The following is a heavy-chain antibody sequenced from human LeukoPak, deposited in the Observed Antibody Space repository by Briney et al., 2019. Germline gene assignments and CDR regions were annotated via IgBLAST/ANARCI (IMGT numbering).Heavy chain of an antibody. CDR2: IYHSGST. D-gene: IGHD3-22*01. CDR1: GGSFSGYY. Sequence: SETLSLTCAVYGGSFSGYYWSWIRQPPGKGLEWIGYIYHSGSTYYNPSLKSRVTISVDRSKNQFSLKLSSVTAADTAVYYCARAVWLLPYFDYWGQGTLVTVSS. CDR3: ARAVWLLPYFDY. J-gene: IGHJ4*02. V-gene: IGHV4-34*01.